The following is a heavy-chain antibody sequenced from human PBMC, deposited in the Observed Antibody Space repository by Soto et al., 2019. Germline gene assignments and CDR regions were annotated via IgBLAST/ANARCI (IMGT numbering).Heavy chain of an antibody. V-gene: IGHV3-23*01. Sequence: EVQLLESGGGLVQPGGSLRLSCAASGFTFNNYAMSWVRQAPGKGPEWVSVISGSGGSTYYADSVKGRFTISRDNSKNTLYLQMNSLRGEDTAVYCCAKRATGTYFDYWGQGTLVTVSS. CDR3: AKRATGTYFDY. CDR2: ISGSGGST. J-gene: IGHJ4*02. D-gene: IGHD1-1*01. CDR1: GFTFNNYA.